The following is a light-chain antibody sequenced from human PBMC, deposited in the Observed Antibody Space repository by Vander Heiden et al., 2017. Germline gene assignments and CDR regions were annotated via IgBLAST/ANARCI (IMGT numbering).Light chain of an antibody. Sequence: IQMPQPPASLSASVGDRVTITCRASQSIVSYLNWYQQKPGKAPNLLIYAASNLQSGVPSRFSGSGSGTDFTLTISSLQPEDFATYYCQQSYSTFRTFGQGTKVEIK. CDR1: QSIVSY. J-gene: IGKJ1*01. CDR3: QQSYSTFRT. V-gene: IGKV1-39*01. CDR2: AAS.